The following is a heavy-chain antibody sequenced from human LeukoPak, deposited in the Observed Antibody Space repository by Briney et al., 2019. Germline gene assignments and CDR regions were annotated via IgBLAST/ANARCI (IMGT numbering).Heavy chain of an antibody. D-gene: IGHD3-10*01. CDR3: ASTTMVRAVIGY. Sequence: SVKVSCKASGGTFSSYAISWVRQAPGQGLEWMGGIIPIFGTANYAQKFQGRVTITTDESTSTAYMELSSLRSEDTAVYYCASTTMVRAVIGYWGQGTLVTVSS. V-gene: IGHV1-69*05. J-gene: IGHJ4*02. CDR1: GGTFSSYA. CDR2: IIPIFGTA.